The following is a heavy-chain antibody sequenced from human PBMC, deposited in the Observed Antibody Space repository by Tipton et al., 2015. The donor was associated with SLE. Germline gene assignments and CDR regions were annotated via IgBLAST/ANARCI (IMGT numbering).Heavy chain of an antibody. CDR2: IYYSGST. V-gene: IGHV4-61*01. D-gene: IGHD6-13*01. J-gene: IGHJ4*02. CDR3: ARDSGQQLGY. CDR1: GYSISSGYY. Sequence: TLSLTCTVSGYSISSGYYWSWIRQPPGKGLEWIGYIYYSGSTNYNPSLKSRVTISVDTSKNQFSLKLSSVTAADTAVYYCARDSGQQLGYWGQGTLVTVSS.